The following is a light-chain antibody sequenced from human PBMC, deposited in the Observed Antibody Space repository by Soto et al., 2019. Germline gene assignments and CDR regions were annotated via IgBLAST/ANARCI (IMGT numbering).Light chain of an antibody. CDR1: QSLLHITGETF. CDR2: EVS. Sequence: DVVMTQPPLSLSVAPGQPASISCKSSQSLLHITGETFLFWYLQKPGQSPQPLIYEVSTRVSGVPDRFSGSGSGTDFTLEISRVETDDVGIYYCMQSTQLPPTFGQGTRLEN. V-gene: IGKV2D-29*02. CDR3: MQSTQLPPT. J-gene: IGKJ5*01.